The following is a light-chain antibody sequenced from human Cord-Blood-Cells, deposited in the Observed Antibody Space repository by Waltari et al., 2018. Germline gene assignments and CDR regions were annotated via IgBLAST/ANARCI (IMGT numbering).Light chain of an antibody. V-gene: IGLV2-11*02. CDR1: SSDVGGYNY. Sequence: QSALTHPRSVSGSPGQSVTISCTGTSSDVGGYNYVSWDQQHPGKAPKLMIYDVSKRPSGVPDRFSGSKSGNTASLTISGLQAEDEADYYCCSYAGSYTGVFGGGTKLTVL. J-gene: IGLJ3*02. CDR2: DVS. CDR3: CSYAGSYTGV.